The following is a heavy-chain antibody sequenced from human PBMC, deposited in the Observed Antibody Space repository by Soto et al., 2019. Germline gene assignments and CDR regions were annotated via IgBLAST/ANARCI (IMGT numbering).Heavy chain of an antibody. J-gene: IGHJ3*02. Sequence: QVQLVQSGAEVKKPGASVKVSCKASGYTFTSYGISWVRQAPGQGLEWMGWISAYNGNTNYAQKLQGRVTMATDTSTSTAYMELRSLRSDDTAVYYCARGYYDILTGYYDRMAFDIWGQGTMVTVSS. CDR2: ISAYNGNT. CDR1: GYTFTSYG. V-gene: IGHV1-18*01. CDR3: ARGYYDILTGYYDRMAFDI. D-gene: IGHD3-9*01.